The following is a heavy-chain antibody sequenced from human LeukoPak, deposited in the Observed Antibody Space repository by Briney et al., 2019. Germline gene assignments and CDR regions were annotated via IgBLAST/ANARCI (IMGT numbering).Heavy chain of an antibody. CDR1: GYTFTGYY. V-gene: IGHV1-2*02. D-gene: IGHD2-15*01. CDR2: IHPTSGGT. Sequence: ASVKVSCKASGYTFTGYYMHWVRQAPGQGLEWMGWIHPTSGGTTHAQKFQGRVTMTRDTSVSTAYMELTRLTSDDTAVYYCARDRTALVVVPATYNWFDPWGQGTLVTVSS. CDR3: ARDRTALVVVPATYNWFDP. J-gene: IGHJ5*02.